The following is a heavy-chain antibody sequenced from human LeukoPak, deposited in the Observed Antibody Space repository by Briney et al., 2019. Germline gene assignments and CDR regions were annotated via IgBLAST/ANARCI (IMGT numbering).Heavy chain of an antibody. D-gene: IGHD1-14*01. CDR1: GFTFSNYW. J-gene: IGHJ4*02. CDR2: IKQDGTEK. Sequence: GGSLRLSCAASGFTFSNYWMSCVRQAPGKGLEWEANIKQDGTEKYYVDSVKSRVTLSTDNAKNTLYLQMNSLSAGDTALYYCARHNPLWGYWGQGTLVTVSS. V-gene: IGHV3-7*04. CDR3: ARHNPLWGY.